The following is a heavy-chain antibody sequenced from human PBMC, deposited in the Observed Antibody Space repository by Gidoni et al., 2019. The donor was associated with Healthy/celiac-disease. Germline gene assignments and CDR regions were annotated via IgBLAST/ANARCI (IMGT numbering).Heavy chain of an antibody. D-gene: IGHD5-18*01. CDR2: ISYDGSNK. CDR3: AKFSGYGNNNPVDY. J-gene: IGHJ4*02. Sequence: QVQLVESGGGVVQPGRSLRLSCAASGFTFISYGMHWVRQAPGKGLEWVAVISYDGSNKYYADSVKGRFTISRDNSKNTLYLQMNSLRAEDTAVYYCAKFSGYGNNNPVDYWGQGTLVTVSS. CDR1: GFTFISYG. V-gene: IGHV3-30*18.